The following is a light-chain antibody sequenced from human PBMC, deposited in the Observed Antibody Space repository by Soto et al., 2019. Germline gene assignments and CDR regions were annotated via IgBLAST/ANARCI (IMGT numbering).Light chain of an antibody. CDR3: QSYDSSLSAVV. CDR2: ANI. V-gene: IGLV1-40*01. CDR1: SSNIGADYD. J-gene: IGLJ2*01. Sequence: QSVLTQPPSVSGAPGQRVTISCTGSSSNIGADYDIHWYQHLPGTAPKLLIYANINRPSGVPDRFSGSKSGTSASLAITELQAEDEADYYCQSYDSSLSAVVFGGGTKVTVL.